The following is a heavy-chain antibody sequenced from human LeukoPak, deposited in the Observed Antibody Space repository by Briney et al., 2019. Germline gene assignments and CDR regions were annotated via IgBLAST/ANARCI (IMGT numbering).Heavy chain of an antibody. D-gene: IGHD3-3*01. CDR3: ARGGGGAGLRFLEWLLFPLDY. Sequence: PGGSLRLSCAASGFTFSSNWMHWVRQAPGKGLVWVPRINSDGSSIDYADSVKGRFTISRDNAKNTLYLLMDSLRVEDTAVYYCARGGGGAGLRFLEWLLFPLDYWGQGTLVTVSS. V-gene: IGHV3-74*01. J-gene: IGHJ4*02. CDR1: GFTFSSNW. CDR2: INSDGSSI.